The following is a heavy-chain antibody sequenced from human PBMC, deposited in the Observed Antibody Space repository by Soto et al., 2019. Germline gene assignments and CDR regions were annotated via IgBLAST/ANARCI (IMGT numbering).Heavy chain of an antibody. J-gene: IGHJ3*02. D-gene: IGHD3-22*01. CDR3: AKDYYDSSGTLGFDAFDI. V-gene: IGHV3-30*18. CDR1: GFTFSSYG. CDR2: ISYDGSNK. Sequence: PGVSLRLSCAASGFTFSSYGMHWVRQAPGKGLEWVAVISYDGSNKYYADSVKGRFTISRDNSKNTLYLQMNSLRAEDTAVYYCAKDYYDSSGTLGFDAFDIWGQGTMVTVSS.